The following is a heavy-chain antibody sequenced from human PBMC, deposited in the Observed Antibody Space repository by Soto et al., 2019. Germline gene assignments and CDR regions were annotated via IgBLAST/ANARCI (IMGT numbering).Heavy chain of an antibody. CDR1: GFSLNTYGVG. CDR2: IYLDDDK. Sequence: QITLKESGPTLVKPTQTLTLTCTVSGFSLNTYGVGVGWIRQPPGKALEWLALIYLDDDKRYSPSLKSRLTITKDTSKNQVVLTMTNMDPVDTVTYYCARALGSWGAYYFDSWGQGTLVTVSS. V-gene: IGHV2-5*02. D-gene: IGHD3-16*01. J-gene: IGHJ4*02. CDR3: ARALGSWGAYYFDS.